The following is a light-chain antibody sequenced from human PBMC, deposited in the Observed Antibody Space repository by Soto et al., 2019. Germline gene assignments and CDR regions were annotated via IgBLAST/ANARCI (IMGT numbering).Light chain of an antibody. CDR3: NSYTTSNTRQIV. J-gene: IGLJ1*01. CDR1: SSDVGGYNY. V-gene: IGLV2-14*01. Sequence: QSALTQPASVSGSPGQSITISCTGTSSDVGGYNYVSWYQQHPGNAPKFMIYDVSNRPTGVSTRFSGSKSGHTASLTISGLQAEDEADYYCNSYTTSNTRQIVFGTGTKLTVL. CDR2: DVS.